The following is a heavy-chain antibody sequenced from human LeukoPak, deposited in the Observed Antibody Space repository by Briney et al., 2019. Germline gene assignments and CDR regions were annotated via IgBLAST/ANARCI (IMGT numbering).Heavy chain of an antibody. V-gene: IGHV3-66*01. J-gene: IGHJ6*02. CDR3: ARDLYVDIVAPSGMDV. D-gene: IGHD5-12*01. CDR2: IYSGGRT. CDR1: GFTVSSNS. Sequence: GGSLRLSCAAPGFTVSSNSMSWVRQAPGKGLEWVSVIYSGGRTYYADSVKGRFTISKDNSKNTLYLQMNSLRAEDTAVYYCARDLYVDIVAPSGMDVWGQGTTVTVSS.